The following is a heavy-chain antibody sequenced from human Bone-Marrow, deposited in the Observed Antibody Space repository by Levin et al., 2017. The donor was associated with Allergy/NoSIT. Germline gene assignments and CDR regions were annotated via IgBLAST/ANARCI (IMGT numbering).Heavy chain of an antibody. CDR1: GYMFTSHL. D-gene: IGHD4-17*01. CDR2: INPLGGSR. J-gene: IGHJ4*02. CDR3: ARINFGDYQRLEY. V-gene: IGHV1-46*01. Sequence: GESLKISCEASGYMFTSHLIHWVRQAPGQGLEWMGVINPLGGSRSYAQQFQGRVTMTRDTSTSVVYMELTSVKSEDTAVYYCARINFGDYQRLEYWGQGTLVTVSS.